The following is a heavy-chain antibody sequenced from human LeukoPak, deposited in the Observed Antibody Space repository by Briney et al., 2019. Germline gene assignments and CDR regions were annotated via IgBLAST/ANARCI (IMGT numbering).Heavy chain of an antibody. CDR1: GFTFNTYA. J-gene: IGHJ4*02. CDR3: AKGKGTSSSSIDW. D-gene: IGHD2/OR15-2a*01. Sequence: GGSLRLSCAASGFTFNTYAMSWVRQAPGKGLDGVSTIGGSGDSTNYADSVKGRFPISRDNSKNMLYLHTHSLRVEDTAVYYCAKGKGTSSSSIDWWGQGTLVTVSS. V-gene: IGHV3-23*01. CDR2: IGGSGDST.